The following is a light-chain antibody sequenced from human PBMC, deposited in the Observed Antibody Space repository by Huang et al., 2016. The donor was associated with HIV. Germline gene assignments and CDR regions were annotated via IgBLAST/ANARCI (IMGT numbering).Light chain of an antibody. Sequence: DIQITQSPSTLSASIGDRVTITCRASQSISTRLAWYQQKPGRPPKCLIYKASSLESGVPSRFNGSGSGTEFTLTISSLQPDDFATYYCQQYKSYSVTFGQGTKLEIK. V-gene: IGKV1-5*03. CDR3: QQYKSYSVT. J-gene: IGKJ2*01. CDR1: QSISTR. CDR2: KAS.